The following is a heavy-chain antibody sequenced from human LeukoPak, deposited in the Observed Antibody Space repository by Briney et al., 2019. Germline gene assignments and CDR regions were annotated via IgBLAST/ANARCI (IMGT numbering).Heavy chain of an antibody. CDR1: GGSFSGYY. CDR3: ASPRWAARPFDY. J-gene: IGHJ4*02. V-gene: IGHV4-34*01. CDR2: INHSGST. Sequence: SETLSLTCAVYGGSFSGYYWSWIRQPPGKGLEWIGEINHSGSTNYNPSLKSRVTISVDTSKNQFSLKLSSVTAADTAVYYCASPRWAARPFDYWGQGTLVTVSS. D-gene: IGHD6-6*01.